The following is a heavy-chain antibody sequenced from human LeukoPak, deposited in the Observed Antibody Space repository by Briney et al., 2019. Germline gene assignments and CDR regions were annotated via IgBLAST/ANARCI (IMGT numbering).Heavy chain of an antibody. CDR3: ARGLRNADTFDI. J-gene: IGHJ3*02. CDR2: ISRSSGST. CDR1: GFTFSSYA. V-gene: IGHV3-23*01. Sequence: PGGSLRLSCAASGFTFSSYAMSWVRQAPGKGREWVSAISRSSGSTYYADSVKGRFTISRDNSKNTVYLQMNSVRAEDTAVYYCARGLRNADTFDIWGQGTMVTVSS.